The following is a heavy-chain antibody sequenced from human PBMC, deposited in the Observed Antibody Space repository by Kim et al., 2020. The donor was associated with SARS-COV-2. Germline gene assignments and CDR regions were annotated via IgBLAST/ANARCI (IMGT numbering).Heavy chain of an antibody. CDR2: IYYSGST. J-gene: IGHJ4*02. D-gene: IGHD3-3*01. CDR1: GGSISSGGYY. V-gene: IGHV4-31*03. CDR3: ARAAIFGVVITNFDY. Sequence: SETLSLTCTVSGGSISSGGYYWSWIRQHPGKGLEWIGYIYYSGSTYYNSSLKSRVTISVDTSKNQFSLKLSSVTAADTAVYYCARAAIFGVVITNFDYLGQGTLVTVSS.